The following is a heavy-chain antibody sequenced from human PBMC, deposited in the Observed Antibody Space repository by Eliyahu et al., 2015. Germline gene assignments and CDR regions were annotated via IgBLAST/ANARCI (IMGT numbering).Heavy chain of an antibody. Sequence: EVQLVESGGGLMQPGGSLRLSCAASGFTVSSKYMSWVRQAPGKGLEWVSVIYSGGSTYYADSVKGRFTISRDNSKNTLYLQMNSLRAEDTAVYYCARERSGSYYDYWGQGTLVTVSS. D-gene: IGHD1-26*01. CDR3: ARERSGSYYDY. CDR1: GFTVSSKY. V-gene: IGHV3-53*01. J-gene: IGHJ4*02. CDR2: IYSGGST.